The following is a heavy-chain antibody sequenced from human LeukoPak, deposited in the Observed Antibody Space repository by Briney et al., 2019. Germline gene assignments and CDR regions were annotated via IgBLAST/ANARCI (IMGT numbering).Heavy chain of an antibody. V-gene: IGHV4-39*01. CDR3: ARRRGRGFDH. J-gene: IGHJ4*02. Sequence: SETLSLTCTVSGDSISSSSYYWGWIRQPPGTGLEWIGSIFYSGSTSYNPSLKSRVTISVDTSKNQFSLKLSSVTAADTAVYYCARRRGRGFDHWGQGTLVTVSS. D-gene: IGHD1-26*01. CDR1: GDSISSSSYY. CDR2: IFYSGST.